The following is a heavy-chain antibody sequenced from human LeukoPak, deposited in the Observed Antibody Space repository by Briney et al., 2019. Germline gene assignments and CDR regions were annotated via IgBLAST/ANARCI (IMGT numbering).Heavy chain of an antibody. V-gene: IGHV3-23*01. CDR3: AKDSSSWSNSPFDY. CDR1: GFTFSSYS. Sequence: GGSLRLSCAASGFTFSSYSMNWVRQAPGKGLEWVSAISGSGGSTYYADSVKGRFTISRDNSKNTLYLQMNSLRAEDTAVYYCAKDSSSWSNSPFDYWGQGTLVTVSS. J-gene: IGHJ4*02. D-gene: IGHD6-13*01. CDR2: ISGSGGST.